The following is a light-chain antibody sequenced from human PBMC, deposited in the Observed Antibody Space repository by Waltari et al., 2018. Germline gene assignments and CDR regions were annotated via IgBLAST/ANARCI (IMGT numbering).Light chain of an antibody. CDR1: HIGRKS. J-gene: IGLJ2*01. CDR2: DDS. CDR3: QVWDSSSDHPV. V-gene: IGLV3-21*03. Sequence: SYVLTQPPSVSVAPGKTARITCGGNHIGRKSVHWYQQKPGQAPVLGVYDDSDRPSGIPERFSGSNSGNTATLTISRVEAGDEADYYCQVWDSSSDHPVFGGGTKLTVL.